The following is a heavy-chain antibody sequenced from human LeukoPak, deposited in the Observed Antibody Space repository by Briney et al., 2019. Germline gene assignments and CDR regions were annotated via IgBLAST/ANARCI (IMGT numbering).Heavy chain of an antibody. Sequence: GGSLRLSCAASGFTFSSYSMNWVRQAPGKGLEWVSYISSSSSTIYYADSVKGRFTISRDNAKNSLYLQMNSLRAEDTAVCYCARDPRRDIVVVPAAKAKNWFDPWGQGTLVTVSS. CDR2: ISSSSSTI. D-gene: IGHD2-2*01. CDR1: GFTFSSYS. V-gene: IGHV3-48*01. CDR3: ARDPRRDIVVVPAAKAKNWFDP. J-gene: IGHJ5*02.